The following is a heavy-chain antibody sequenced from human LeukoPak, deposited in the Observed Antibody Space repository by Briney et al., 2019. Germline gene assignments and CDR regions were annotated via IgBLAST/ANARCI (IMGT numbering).Heavy chain of an antibody. J-gene: IGHJ4*02. V-gene: IGHV3-23*01. CDR1: GFTFSRNG. D-gene: IGHD3-22*01. CDR2: ISGSGGST. Sequence: GGTLRLSCAASGFTFSRNGMTWVRQAPGKGLEWVSAISGSGGSTYYADSVKGRFTISRDNAKNSLYLQMNSLRADDTAVYYCARPIYDSSGYYYFAYWGQGTLVTVSS. CDR3: ARPIYDSSGYYYFAY.